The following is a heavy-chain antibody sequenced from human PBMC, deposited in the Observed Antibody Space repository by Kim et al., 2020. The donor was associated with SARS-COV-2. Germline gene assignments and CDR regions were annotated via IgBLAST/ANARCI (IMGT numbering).Heavy chain of an antibody. D-gene: IGHD6-19*01. CDR3: ATSSNGPTQIDY. J-gene: IGHJ4*02. Sequence: ANYDQKFQGRVTITADKSTSTAYMELSSLRSEDTAVYYCATSSNGPTQIDYWGQGTLVTVSS. V-gene: IGHV1-69*02. CDR2: A.